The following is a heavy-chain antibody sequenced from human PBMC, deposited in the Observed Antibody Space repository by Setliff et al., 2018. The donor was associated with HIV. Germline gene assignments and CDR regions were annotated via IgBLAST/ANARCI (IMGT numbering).Heavy chain of an antibody. CDR2: INHSGST. V-gene: IGHV4-34*01. CDR3: ARSHYGVPYN. Sequence: PSETLSLTCGVYGVSFSDYFWSWIRQSPGKGLEWIGEINHSGSTNYNPSLKSRVTISVDTSKKQFSLSLSSVTGADTAVYYCARSHYGVPYNWGQGILVTVSS. D-gene: IGHD2-8*01. CDR1: GVSFSDYF. J-gene: IGHJ4*02.